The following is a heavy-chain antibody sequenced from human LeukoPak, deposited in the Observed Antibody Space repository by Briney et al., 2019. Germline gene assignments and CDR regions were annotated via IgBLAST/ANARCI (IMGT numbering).Heavy chain of an antibody. Sequence: GGSLRLSCAASGFTFSYYWMSWVRQAPGKGLEWVGNIKQDGSEKYYVDSVKGRFTISRDNSKNTLYLQMNSLRAEDTAVYYCARDIEPLILEWLLSDAFDIWGQGTMVTVSS. CDR1: GFTFSYYW. V-gene: IGHV3-7*03. CDR3: ARDIEPLILEWLLSDAFDI. D-gene: IGHD3-3*01. CDR2: IKQDGSEK. J-gene: IGHJ3*02.